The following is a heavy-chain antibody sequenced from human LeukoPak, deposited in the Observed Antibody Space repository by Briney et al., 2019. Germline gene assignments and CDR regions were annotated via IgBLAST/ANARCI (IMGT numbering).Heavy chain of an antibody. CDR2: IYYSGST. CDR1: GGSISSSSYY. D-gene: IGHD3-22*01. CDR3: ARDLRDYYDSSGYYYDDAFDI. Sequence: SETLSLTCTVSGGSISSSSYYWGWIRQPPGKGLEWIGSIYYSGSTNYNPSLKSRVTISVDKSKNQFSLKLSSVTAADTAVYYCARDLRDYYDSSGYYYDDAFDIWGQGTMVTVSS. J-gene: IGHJ3*02. V-gene: IGHV4-39*07.